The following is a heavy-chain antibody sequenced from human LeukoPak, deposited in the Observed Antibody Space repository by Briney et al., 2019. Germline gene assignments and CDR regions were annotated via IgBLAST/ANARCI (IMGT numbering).Heavy chain of an antibody. V-gene: IGHV1-24*01. D-gene: IGHD5-18*01. CDR3: VTGSATGYGWFDP. CDR2: FDPEDGET. Sequence: ASVKVSCKVSGYTLTELTTHWVRQAPGKGLEWMGGFDPEDGETIYAQKFQGRVTMTEDTSTDTAYMELSSLRSEDTAVYYCVTGSATGYGWFDPWGQGTLVTVSS. CDR1: GYTLTELT. J-gene: IGHJ5*02.